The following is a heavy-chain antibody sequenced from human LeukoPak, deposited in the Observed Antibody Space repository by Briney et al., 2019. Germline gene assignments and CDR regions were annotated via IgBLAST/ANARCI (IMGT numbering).Heavy chain of an antibody. Sequence: GGSLRLFCAASGFTFSSYSMNWVRHAPGKGLECVSYISSSNSTIYYADSVKGRFTISRDNAKNSLYLQMNSLRDEDTAVYYCARDFPRYGGNSAFDVWGQGTMVTVSS. CDR1: GFTFSSYS. V-gene: IGHV3-48*02. D-gene: IGHD4-23*01. J-gene: IGHJ3*01. CDR3: ARDFPRYGGNSAFDV. CDR2: ISSSNSTI.